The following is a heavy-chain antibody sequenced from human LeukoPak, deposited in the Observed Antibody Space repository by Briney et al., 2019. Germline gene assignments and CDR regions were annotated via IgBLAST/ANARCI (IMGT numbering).Heavy chain of an antibody. CDR3: ARVGEYDYAP. J-gene: IGHJ2*01. Sequence: SETLSLTCTVSGGSISSSAYHWGWIRQPPGKGLEWIGSIHYSGSTYYNPSLKSRVTISVDTSKNQFSLKLSSVTAADTAVYYCARVGEYDYAPWGRGTLVTVSS. D-gene: IGHD3-16*01. CDR1: GGSISSSAYH. V-gene: IGHV4-39*01. CDR2: IHYSGST.